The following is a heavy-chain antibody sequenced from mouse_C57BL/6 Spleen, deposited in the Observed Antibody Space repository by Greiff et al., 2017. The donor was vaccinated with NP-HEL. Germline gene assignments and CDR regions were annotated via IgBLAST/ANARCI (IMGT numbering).Heavy chain of an antibody. Sequence: EVQLQESGPELVKPGASVKISCKASGYSFTDYNMNWVKQSNGKSLEWIGVINPNYGTTSYNQKFKGKATLTVDQSSSTAYMQLNSLTSEDSAVYYCARAYYSNYAGYFDVWGTGTTVTVSS. CDR1: GYSFTDYN. CDR3: ARAYYSNYAGYFDV. CDR2: INPNYGTT. V-gene: IGHV1-39*01. D-gene: IGHD2-5*01. J-gene: IGHJ1*03.